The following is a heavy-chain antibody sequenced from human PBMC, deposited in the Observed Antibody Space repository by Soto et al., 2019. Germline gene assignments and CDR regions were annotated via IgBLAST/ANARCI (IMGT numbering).Heavy chain of an antibody. CDR1: GFTFRSYP. J-gene: IGHJ4*02. Sequence: GGSLRLSCAASGFTFRSYPMNWVRQAPGKGLEWVAIVSYDGITKYADSVKGRFTISRDNSNNTLFLQMNSLRTEDTAVYYCTKEGLFWSGSFDSWGQGTLVTVS. D-gene: IGHD3-3*01. V-gene: IGHV3-30-3*02. CDR2: VSYDGITK. CDR3: TKEGLFWSGSFDS.